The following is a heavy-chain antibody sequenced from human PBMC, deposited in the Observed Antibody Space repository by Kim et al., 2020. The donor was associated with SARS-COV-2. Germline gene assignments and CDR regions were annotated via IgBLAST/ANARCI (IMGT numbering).Heavy chain of an antibody. J-gene: IGHJ6*02. V-gene: IGHV3-30*18. CDR2: ISYDGSNK. Sequence: GGSLRLSCAASGFTFSSYGMHWVRQAPGKGLEWVAVISYDGSNKYYADSVKGRFTISRDNSKNTLYLQMNSLRAEDTAVYYCAKAPSYYYYYYGMDVWGQGTTVTVSS. CDR3: AKAPSYYYYYYGMDV. CDR1: GFTFSSYG.